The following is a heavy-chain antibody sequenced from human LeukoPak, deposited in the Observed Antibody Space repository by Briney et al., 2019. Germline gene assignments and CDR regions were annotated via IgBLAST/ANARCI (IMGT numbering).Heavy chain of an antibody. Sequence: GGSLRLSCAASGFTFSNYAMSWVRRAPGRGLEWVSSISGSGGNTYYADSVKGRFTISRDNSKNTLYLQMSSLRAEDTAIYYCAKDRHAPGRYCSSTSCFPFDSWGQGTLVTVSS. CDR3: AKDRHAPGRYCSSTSCFPFDS. CDR1: GFTFSNYA. CDR2: ISGSGGNT. V-gene: IGHV3-23*01. D-gene: IGHD2-2*01. J-gene: IGHJ5*01.